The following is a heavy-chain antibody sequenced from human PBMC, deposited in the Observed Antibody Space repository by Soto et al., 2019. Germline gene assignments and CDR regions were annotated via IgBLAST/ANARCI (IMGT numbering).Heavy chain of an antibody. Sequence: PGGFLRVSCAASGFTFSSYWMSWVRQAPGKGLEWVANIKQDGSEKYYVDSVKGRFTISRDNAKNSLYLQMNSLRAEDTAVYYCAREGMNYYYDSSGYYFGYYFDYWGQGTLVTVSS. J-gene: IGHJ4*02. V-gene: IGHV3-7*03. CDR1: GFTFSSYW. D-gene: IGHD3-22*01. CDR2: IKQDGSEK. CDR3: AREGMNYYYDSSGYYFGYYFDY.